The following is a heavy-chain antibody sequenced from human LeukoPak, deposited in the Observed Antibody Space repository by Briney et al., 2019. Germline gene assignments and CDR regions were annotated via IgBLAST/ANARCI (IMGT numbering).Heavy chain of an antibody. J-gene: IGHJ4*02. Sequence: PSQTLSLTCTVSGGSISSGGYYWSWIRQHPGKSLEWIGYIYYSGSTYYNPSLKSRVTISVDTSKNQFSLKLSSVTAADTAVYYCAREGKYQLLGFDYWGQGGLVTVFS. V-gene: IGHV4-31*03. CDR1: GGSISSGGYY. D-gene: IGHD2-2*01. CDR3: AREGKYQLLGFDY. CDR2: IYYSGST.